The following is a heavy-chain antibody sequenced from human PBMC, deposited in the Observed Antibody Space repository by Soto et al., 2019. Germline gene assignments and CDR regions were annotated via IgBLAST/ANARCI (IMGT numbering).Heavy chain of an antibody. V-gene: IGHV4-34*01. J-gene: IGHJ4*02. CDR1: GGSFSCYY. CDR3: ARRTTVIQFDY. D-gene: IGHD4-4*01. CDR2: INHSGST. Sequence: SETLSLTCAVYGGSFSCYYWSWIRQPPGKGLEWIGEINHSGSTNYNPSLKSRVTISVDTSKNQFSLKLSSVTAADTAVYYCARRTTVIQFDYWGQGTLVTVSS.